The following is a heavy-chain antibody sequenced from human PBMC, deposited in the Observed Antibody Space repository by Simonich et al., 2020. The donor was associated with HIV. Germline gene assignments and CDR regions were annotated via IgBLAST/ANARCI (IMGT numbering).Heavy chain of an antibody. CDR2: ISSSSSYI. Sequence: EVQLVESGGGLVKPGGSLRLSCAASGFTFSSYSMNWVRQAPGKWLEWVSSISSSSSYIYYADSVKGRFTISRDNAKNSLYLQMNSLRADDTAVYYCARDGRKGSSTSCSDYWGQGTLVTVSS. V-gene: IGHV3-21*01. CDR3: ARDGRKGSSTSCSDY. J-gene: IGHJ4*02. CDR1: GFTFSSYS. D-gene: IGHD2-2*01.